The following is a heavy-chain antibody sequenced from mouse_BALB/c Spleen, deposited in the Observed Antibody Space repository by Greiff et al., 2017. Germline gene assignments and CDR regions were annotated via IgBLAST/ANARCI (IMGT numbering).Heavy chain of an antibody. Sequence: EVQVVESGGGLVQPGGSRKLSCAASGFTFSSFGMHWVRQAPEKGLEWVAYISSGSSTIYYADTVKGRFTISRDNPKNTLFLQMTSLRSEDTAMYYCAREGYYGSSPGYFDYWGQGTTLTVSS. CDR2: ISSGSSTI. J-gene: IGHJ2*01. CDR3: AREGYYGSSPGYFDY. CDR1: GFTFSSFG. D-gene: IGHD1-1*01. V-gene: IGHV5-17*02.